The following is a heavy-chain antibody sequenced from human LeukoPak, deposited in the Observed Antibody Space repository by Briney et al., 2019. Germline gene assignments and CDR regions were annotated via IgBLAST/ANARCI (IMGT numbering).Heavy chain of an antibody. D-gene: IGHD2/OR15-2a*01. J-gene: IGHJ4*02. CDR1: GFTFSRYG. CDR3: AKADEMNMDY. CDR2: IWYDGSIK. V-gene: IGHV3-33*06. Sequence: GGSLRLSCAASGFTFSRYGMHWVRQAPGKGLEWVAVIWYDGSIKYYADSVKGRFTISKDNSKNTLYLQMNSLRAEDTAVYYCAKADEMNMDYWGQATLVTVSS.